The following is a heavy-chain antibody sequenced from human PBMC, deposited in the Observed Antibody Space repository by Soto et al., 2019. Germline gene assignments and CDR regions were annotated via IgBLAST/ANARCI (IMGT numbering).Heavy chain of an antibody. V-gene: IGHV4-59*01. CDR1: GGPISSYY. Sequence: QVQLQESGPGLVKPSETLSLTCNVSGGPISSYYWSWIRQSPGKGLEWIGQIFYTGNTNYNPSLKSRVTMSVDIPKKQFSLKLRSVTTADTAIYFCARNNVRGVSNSYNWMDPWGQGTIVTVSS. CDR3: ARNNVRGVSNSYNWMDP. D-gene: IGHD3-10*01. CDR2: IFYTGNT. J-gene: IGHJ5*02.